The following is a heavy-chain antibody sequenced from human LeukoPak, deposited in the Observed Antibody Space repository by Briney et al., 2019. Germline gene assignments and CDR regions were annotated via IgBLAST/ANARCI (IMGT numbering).Heavy chain of an antibody. V-gene: IGHV3-33*01. D-gene: IGHD3-22*01. CDR1: GFTFSSYG. Sequence: GGPLRLSCAASGFTFSSYGMHWVRQAPGKGLEWVAVIWYDGSNKYYADSVKGRFTISRDNSKNTLYLQMNSLRPEDTAVYYCARVAVVDDSSGYYWEVFDYWGQGTLVTVSS. CDR3: ARVAVVDDSSGYYWEVFDY. CDR2: IWYDGSNK. J-gene: IGHJ4*02.